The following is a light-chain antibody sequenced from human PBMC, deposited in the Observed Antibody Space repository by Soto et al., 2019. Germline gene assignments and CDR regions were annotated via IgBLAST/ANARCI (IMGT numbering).Light chain of an antibody. CDR3: QQSYSSPPT. V-gene: IGKV1-39*01. J-gene: IGKJ1*01. CDR1: QSISNH. Sequence: DIQMTQSPSSLSASVGDRVIITCRASQSISNHLNWYQQKPGKAPKLLIFAASSLQSGVPSRFSGSRSGPDFTLTISSLQPEDFETYYCQQSYSSPPTFGQGTKVDIK. CDR2: AAS.